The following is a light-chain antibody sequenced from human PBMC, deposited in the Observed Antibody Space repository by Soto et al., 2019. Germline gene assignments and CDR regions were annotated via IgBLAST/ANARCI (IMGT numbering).Light chain of an antibody. CDR3: SSSTSSSTLERV. V-gene: IGLV2-14*01. CDR2: DVS. Sequence: QSALTQPASVSGSPGQSITISCTGTSSDVGGYNYVSWYQQHPGKAPKLMIYDVSNRPSGVSNRFSGSKSGNTASLTISGLQAEDEADYYCSSSTSSSTLERVFGGGTKVTVL. J-gene: IGLJ2*01. CDR1: SSDVGGYNY.